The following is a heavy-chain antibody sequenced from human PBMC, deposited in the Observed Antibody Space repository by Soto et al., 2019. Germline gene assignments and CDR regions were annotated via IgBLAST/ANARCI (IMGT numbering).Heavy chain of an antibody. CDR3: ARGQPFSDWFDP. V-gene: IGHV4-4*07. Sequence: SETLSITCTVSVGSMSSYYWTWIGQPAGKGLEWIGRVYSSGGTHYNPSLKSRVTISLDTSKNQFSLRLLSVTDADTAVYYCARGQPFSDWFDPWGQGTLVTVSS. CDR1: VGSMSSYY. CDR2: VYSSGGT. D-gene: IGHD3-3*02. J-gene: IGHJ5*02.